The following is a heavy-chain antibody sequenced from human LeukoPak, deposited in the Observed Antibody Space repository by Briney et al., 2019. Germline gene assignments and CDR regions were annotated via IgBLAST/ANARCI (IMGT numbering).Heavy chain of an antibody. CDR1: GYTFTNFD. D-gene: IGHD6-13*01. Sequence: ASVTVSCKASGYTFTNFDINWVRQAPGQGLEWMGWMNSVSGNAGSAQKFQGRVTLTRDTSISTAYMELSSLRSDDTAFYYYARAPMGAAALYWGQGTLVTVSS. J-gene: IGHJ4*02. CDR3: ARAPMGAAALY. V-gene: IGHV1-8*01. CDR2: MNSVSGNA.